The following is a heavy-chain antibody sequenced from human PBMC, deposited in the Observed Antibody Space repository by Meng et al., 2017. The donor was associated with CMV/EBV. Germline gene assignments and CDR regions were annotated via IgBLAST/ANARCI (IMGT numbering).Heavy chain of an antibody. CDR3: ARGKVDIVN. J-gene: IGHJ4*02. Sequence: SETLSLTCAVYGGSFSGYYWSWIRQPPGKGLEWIGEINHSGSTNYNPSLESRVTISVDTSKNQFSLKLSSVTAADTAVYYCARGKVDIVNWGQGTLVTVSS. V-gene: IGHV4-34*01. CDR2: INHSGST. CDR1: GGSFSGYY. D-gene: IGHD5-12*01.